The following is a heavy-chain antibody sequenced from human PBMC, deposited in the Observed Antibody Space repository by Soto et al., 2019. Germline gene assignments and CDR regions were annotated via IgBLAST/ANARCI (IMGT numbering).Heavy chain of an antibody. CDR1: GFTFSSYC. CDR2: INSGGSST. J-gene: IGHJ4*02. V-gene: IGHV3-74*01. CDR3: DTGGDGTYYGRFDD. Sequence: VGSLRLSCAASGFTFSSYCISWVRQAPGKGLVWVSRINSGGSSTNYADSVKGRFTISRDNAKNTLYLQINNLRAEDTAVYYCDTGGDGTYYGRFDDWGQGTLVTVS. D-gene: IGHD1-26*01.